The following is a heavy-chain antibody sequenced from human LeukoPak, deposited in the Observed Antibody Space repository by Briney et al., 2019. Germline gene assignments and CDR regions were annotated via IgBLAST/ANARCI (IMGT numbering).Heavy chain of an antibody. CDR3: ARDVSLGFWSGYSDY. J-gene: IGHJ4*01. Sequence: PGGSLRLSCAASGLIFSDYSMTWVRQAPGKGLEWVANLDQGGSDDFYLDSVRGRFIISRGNARNSLYLQMNGLRVEDTAVYYCARDVSLGFWSGYSDYWGHGTLVAVAS. CDR1: GLIFSDYS. CDR2: LDQGGSDD. D-gene: IGHD3-3*01. V-gene: IGHV3-7*01.